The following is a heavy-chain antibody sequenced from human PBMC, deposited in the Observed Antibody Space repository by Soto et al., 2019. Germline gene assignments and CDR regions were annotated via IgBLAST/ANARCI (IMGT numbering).Heavy chain of an antibody. D-gene: IGHD3-3*01. CDR2: MNPNSGNT. CDR1: GYTFTSYD. Sequence: ASVKVSCKASGYTFTSYDINWVRQATGQGLEWMGWMNPNSGNTGYAQKFQGRVTMTRNTSISTAYMELSSLRSEDTAVYYCASRIVYYDFWSGYYYGMDVWGQGTTVTVSS. J-gene: IGHJ6*02. CDR3: ASRIVYYDFWSGYYYGMDV. V-gene: IGHV1-8*01.